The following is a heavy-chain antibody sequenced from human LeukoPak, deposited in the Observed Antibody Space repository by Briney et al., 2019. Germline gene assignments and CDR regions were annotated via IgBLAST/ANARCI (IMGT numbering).Heavy chain of an antibody. V-gene: IGHV3-23*01. CDR1: GFTFGGHA. CDR2: ISGEGHAT. J-gene: IGHJ4*02. D-gene: IGHD1-26*01. Sequence: GGSLRLSCAASGFTFGGHAMGWVRQAPGKGLEWVSTISGEGHATFYADFAKGRFTISRDNSRNTLYLQLNSLRVEDTAVYYCAKGGTTWELPIRPLAGWGQGTLVTVSS. CDR3: AKGGTTWELPIRPLAG.